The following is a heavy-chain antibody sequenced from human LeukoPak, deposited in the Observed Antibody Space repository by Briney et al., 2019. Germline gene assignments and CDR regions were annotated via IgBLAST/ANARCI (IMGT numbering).Heavy chain of an antibody. V-gene: IGHV1-18*01. J-gene: IGHJ4*02. Sequence: ASVKVSCKASGYTFTSYGISWVRQAPGQGLEWMGWISAYNGNTNYAQKLQGRVTMTTDTSTSTAYMELRSLRSDDTAVYYCARDQSDIVGVGPYSPPYGYWGQGTLVTVSS. CDR1: GYTFTSYG. CDR2: ISAYNGNT. D-gene: IGHD2-15*01. CDR3: ARDQSDIVGVGPYSPPYGY.